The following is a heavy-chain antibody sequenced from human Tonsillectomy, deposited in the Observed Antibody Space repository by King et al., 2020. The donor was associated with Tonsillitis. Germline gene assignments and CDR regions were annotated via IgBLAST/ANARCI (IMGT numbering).Heavy chain of an antibody. CDR2: INPNSGGT. D-gene: IGHD6-13*01. CDR3: ARHSIAAAGTMYFDL. Sequence: QLVQSGAEVKKPGASVKVSCKASGYTFTGYYMHWVRQAPGQGLEWMGWINPNSGGTNYAQKFQGRVPMTRDTSISTAYMELSRLRSDDTAVYYCARHSIAAAGTMYFDLWGRGTLVTVSS. CDR1: GYTFTGYY. V-gene: IGHV1-2*02. J-gene: IGHJ2*01.